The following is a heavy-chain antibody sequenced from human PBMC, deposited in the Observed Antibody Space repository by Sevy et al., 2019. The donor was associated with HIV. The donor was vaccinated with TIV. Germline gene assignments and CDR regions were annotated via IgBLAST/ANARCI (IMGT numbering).Heavy chain of an antibody. V-gene: IGHV3-21*01. Sequence: GGSLRLSCAASGFTFSAYNMIWVRRAPGKGLEWVSSISSSSDYQYYADSMKGRFTISRDNAKNSLSLQMDSLRAEDTAVYYCARSIGEGPLRFLECLLPGDYWGQGTLVIVSS. CDR2: ISSSSDYQ. D-gene: IGHD3-3*01. CDR1: GFTFSAYN. J-gene: IGHJ4*02. CDR3: ARSIGEGPLRFLECLLPGDY.